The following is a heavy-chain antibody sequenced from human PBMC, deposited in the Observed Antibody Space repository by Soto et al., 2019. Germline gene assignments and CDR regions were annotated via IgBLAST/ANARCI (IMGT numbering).Heavy chain of an antibody. Sequence: QVQLQESGPGLVKPSQTLSLTCSVSGVSINSGGYYWSWIRHHPGKGLGWIGYIYYTGHTFYNPSRKSRVAMSLDTSKNQFSLKLSSVTAADTAVYYCARGSQLERDALDIWGQGTMVTVSS. CDR2: IYYTGHT. J-gene: IGHJ3*02. CDR3: ARGSQLERDALDI. D-gene: IGHD1-1*01. CDR1: GVSINSGGYY. V-gene: IGHV4-31*03.